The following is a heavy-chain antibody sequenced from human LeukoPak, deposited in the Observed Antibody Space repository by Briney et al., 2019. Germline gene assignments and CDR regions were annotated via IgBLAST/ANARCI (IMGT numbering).Heavy chain of an antibody. V-gene: IGHV1-8*01. CDR1: GYTYTSYD. J-gene: IGHJ4*02. D-gene: IGHD1-26*01. CDR3: ARGSTPWELLRCSTEYFDY. Sequence: ASVKVSFKASGYTYTSYDINWVRQATGQGLEWMGLMNPNSGNTGYAQKFQDSVTMTRNNSISTAYMELSSLRSEETAVYYCARGSTPWELLRCSTEYFDYWGQGTLVTVSS. CDR2: MNPNSGNT.